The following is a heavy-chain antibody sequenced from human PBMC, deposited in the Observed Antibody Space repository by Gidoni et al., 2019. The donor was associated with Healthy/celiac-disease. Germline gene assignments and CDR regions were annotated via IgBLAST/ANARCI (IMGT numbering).Heavy chain of an antibody. CDR3: AKGVGYCSSTSCYLDY. D-gene: IGHD2-2*01. J-gene: IGHJ4*02. CDR1: GFTFISYG. V-gene: IGHV3-30*18. CDR2: ISYDGSNK. Sequence: QVQLVESGGGVVQPGRSLRLSCSASGFTFISYGMHWVRQAPGKGLEWVAVISYDGSNKYYADSVKGRFTISRDNSKNTLYLQMNSLRAEDTAVYYCAKGVGYCSSTSCYLDYWGQGTLVTVSS.